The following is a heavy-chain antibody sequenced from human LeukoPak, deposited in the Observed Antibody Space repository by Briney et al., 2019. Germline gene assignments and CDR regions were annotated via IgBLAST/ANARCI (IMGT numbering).Heavy chain of an antibody. CDR1: GFTFNSYT. Sequence: GGSLRLSCAASGFTFNSYTIHWVRQAPGKGLEWVSSISALSTYIYYADSLKGRFTTSRDNVEKSAYLELSGLTAHDTAIYCARGGIAGRQVYYYYMDVWGKGTTVTVSS. J-gene: IGHJ6*03. D-gene: IGHD6-6*01. CDR2: ISALSTYI. V-gene: IGHV3-21*01. CDR3: ARGGIAGRQVYYYYMDV.